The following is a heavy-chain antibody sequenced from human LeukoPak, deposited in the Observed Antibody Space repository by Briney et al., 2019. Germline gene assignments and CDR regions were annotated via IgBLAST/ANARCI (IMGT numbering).Heavy chain of an antibody. CDR3: APGGDSGY. D-gene: IGHD4-17*01. CDR1: GVSVSTNF. J-gene: IGHJ4*02. V-gene: IGHV3-11*04. Sequence: GGSLRLSCAASGVSVSTNFMSWIRQAPGKGLEWVSYISSSGSSIYYADSVKGRFTISRDNAKNSLYLQMNSLRVEDTAIYYCAPGGDSGYWGQGTLVTVSS. CDR2: ISSSGSSI.